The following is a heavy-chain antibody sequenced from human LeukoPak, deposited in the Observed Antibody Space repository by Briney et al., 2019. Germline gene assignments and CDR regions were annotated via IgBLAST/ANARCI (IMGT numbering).Heavy chain of an antibody. D-gene: IGHD3-22*01. CDR3: AKERYCYDSSGYYPFDY. CDR1: GFTVSSNY. J-gene: IGHJ4*02. Sequence: PGGSLRLSCAASGFTVSSNYMSWVRQAPGKGLEWVSVIYSGGSTYYADSVKGRFTISRDNSKNTLYLQMNSLRAEDTAVYYCAKERYCYDSSGYYPFDYWGQGTLVTVSS. CDR2: IYSGGST. V-gene: IGHV3-66*02.